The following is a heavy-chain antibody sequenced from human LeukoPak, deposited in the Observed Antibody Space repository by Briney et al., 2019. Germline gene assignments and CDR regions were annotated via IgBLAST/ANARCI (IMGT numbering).Heavy chain of an antibody. Sequence: GSSVTVSCTASGGTFSSYAISWVRQAPGQGLEWMGRIIPILGIANYAQKFQGRVTITADKSTSTAYMELSSLRSEVTAVYYCARVYGDYIDYWGQGTLVTVSS. D-gene: IGHD4-17*01. V-gene: IGHV1-69*04. J-gene: IGHJ4*02. CDR1: GGTFSSYA. CDR2: IIPILGIA. CDR3: ARVYGDYIDY.